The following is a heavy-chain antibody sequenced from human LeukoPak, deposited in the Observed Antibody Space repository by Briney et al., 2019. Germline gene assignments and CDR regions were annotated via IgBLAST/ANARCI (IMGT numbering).Heavy chain of an antibody. CDR3: ARRRGSWDNYYYYYMDV. CDR1: GYSISSGYY. D-gene: IGHD1-26*01. J-gene: IGHJ6*03. V-gene: IGHV4-38-2*02. Sequence: SETLSLTCTVSGYSISSGYYWGWIRQPPGKGLEWIGSIYHSGSTYYNPSLKSRVTISVDTSNNQFSLKLSSVTAADTAVYYCARRRGSWDNYYYYYMDVWGKGTTVTVTS. CDR2: IYHSGST.